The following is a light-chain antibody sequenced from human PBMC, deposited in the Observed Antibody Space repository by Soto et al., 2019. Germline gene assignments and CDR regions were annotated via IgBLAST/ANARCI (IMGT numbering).Light chain of an antibody. V-gene: IGLV3-25*03. CDR2: KDT. CDR1: ALPKQW. Sequence: SYELTRPPSVSVSPGQTARITCSGDALPKQWAYWYQQKPGQAPVMVIYKDTERPSGIPERVSGSSSGTTVTLTISGVQAEDEADYYCQSTDSSGSYRVFGGGTKLTVL. J-gene: IGLJ3*02. CDR3: QSTDSSGSYRV.